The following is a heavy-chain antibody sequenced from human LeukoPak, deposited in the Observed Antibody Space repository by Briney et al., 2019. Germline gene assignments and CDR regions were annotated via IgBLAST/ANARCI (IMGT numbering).Heavy chain of an antibody. J-gene: IGHJ3*02. CDR2: IYHSGST. D-gene: IGHD3-22*01. CDR1: GGSISSGGYS. V-gene: IGHV4-30-2*01. Sequence: PSETLSLTCTVSGGSISSGGYSWSWIRQPPGTGLEWIGYIYHSGSTYYNPSLKSRVTISVDRSKNQFSLKLSSVTAADTAVYYCARVDGSGRDDAFDIWGQGTMVTVSS. CDR3: ARVDGSGRDDAFDI.